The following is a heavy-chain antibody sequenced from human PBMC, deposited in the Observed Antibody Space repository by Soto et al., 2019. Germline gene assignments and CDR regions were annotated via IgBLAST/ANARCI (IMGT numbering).Heavy chain of an antibody. CDR3: ARFASGKSAST. Sequence: EVQVVESGGGLVQPGGSLRLSCAGSGFTFSDYWMSWARQAPGKGLEWVANIKYDGSEEYYVDSVRGRFTISRDNAMNSLHIQMNRLRADDTAVYYCARFASGKSASTWGQGTLVTVSS. D-gene: IGHD5-12*01. CDR1: GFTFSDYW. J-gene: IGHJ5*02. V-gene: IGHV3-7*05. CDR2: IKYDGSEE.